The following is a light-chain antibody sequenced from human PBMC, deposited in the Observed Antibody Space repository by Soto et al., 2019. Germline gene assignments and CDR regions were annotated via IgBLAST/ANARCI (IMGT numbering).Light chain of an antibody. CDR1: QSVSS. CDR3: QQYYNTPLT. V-gene: IGKV3-15*01. Sequence: EIVLTQSPGTLSLSPGERATLSCRASQSVSSIAWYQQKPGQAPRLLIYRVSTRATDIAARFTGSGSGTDFTLSISSLQTEDVAVYYCQQYYNTPLTFGGGTKVDIK. CDR2: RVS. J-gene: IGKJ4*01.